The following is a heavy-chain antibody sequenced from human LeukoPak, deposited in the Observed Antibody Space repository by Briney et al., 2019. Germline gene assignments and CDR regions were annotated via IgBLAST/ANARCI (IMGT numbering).Heavy chain of an antibody. CDR3: VKERFYDILSGYLYY. J-gene: IGHJ4*02. D-gene: IGHD3-9*01. CDR2: ISTNGGIT. Sequence: GGSLRLSCSASGFTFSNYAMHWVRQAPGKGLEYVSAISTNGGITYYADSVKGRFSISRDNSKNTLFLQMSSLRPGDTAVYYCVKERFYDILSGYLYYWGQGTLVTVSS. V-gene: IGHV3-64D*06. CDR1: GFTFSNYA.